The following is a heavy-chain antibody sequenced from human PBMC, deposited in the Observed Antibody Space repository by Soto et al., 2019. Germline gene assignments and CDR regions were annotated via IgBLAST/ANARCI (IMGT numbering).Heavy chain of an antibody. CDR3: ARDKGAEGAQLGY. Sequence: QVLLVQSGAEVKKPGSSVKVSCKVSGATFSSYAMSWVRQAPGQGLEWIGGIIPFFGTPNYAQKFQGRVTITADTSTATADMERSSPRSDDTAGDYGARDKGAEGAQLGYWGQGTLGTDAS. J-gene: IGHJ4*02. CDR2: IIPFFGTP. CDR1: GATFSSYA. V-gene: IGHV1-69*06.